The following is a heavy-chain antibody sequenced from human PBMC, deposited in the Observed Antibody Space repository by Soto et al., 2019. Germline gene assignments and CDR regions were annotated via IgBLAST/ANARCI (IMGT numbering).Heavy chain of an antibody. CDR3: ARRGLVGAPTFDY. Sequence: SETLSLTCTVSGCSISSSSYYWDWIRQPPGKGLEWIGSIYYSGSTYYNPSLKSRVTISVGTSKNQFSLKLSSVTAADTAVYYCARRGLVGAPTFDYWGEGTLVTVS. D-gene: IGHD1-26*01. CDR2: IYYSGST. J-gene: IGHJ4*02. V-gene: IGHV4-39*01. CDR1: GCSISSSSYY.